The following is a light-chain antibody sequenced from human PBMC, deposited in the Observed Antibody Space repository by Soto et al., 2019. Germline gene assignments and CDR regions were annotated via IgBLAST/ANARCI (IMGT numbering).Light chain of an antibody. Sequence: QSALTQPASVSGSPGQSITISCTGTSSDVGGYNYVSWYQHHPGKAPKLIIYDVSNRPSGVSNRFSGSKSGNTASLTISGLQADHEADYYCSSYTTSNTRQIVFGTGTKLTVL. CDR2: DVS. V-gene: IGLV2-14*03. J-gene: IGLJ1*01. CDR1: SSDVGGYNY. CDR3: SSYTTSNTRQIV.